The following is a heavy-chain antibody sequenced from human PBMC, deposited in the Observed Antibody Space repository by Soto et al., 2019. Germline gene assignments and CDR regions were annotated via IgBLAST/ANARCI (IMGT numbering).Heavy chain of an antibody. V-gene: IGHV3-74*01. J-gene: IGHJ6*02. Sequence: PGGSLRLSCAASGFTFSNFWMHWVRQAPGKWLVWVSRINSDGSSTNYAESVKGRSTISRDNAKNTLYLQMISLRAEDTAVYYCVRGYSYGSYPYYYYGMDVWGQGTTVTVSS. CDR3: VRGYSYGSYPYYYYGMDV. CDR2: INSDGSST. CDR1: GFTFSNFW. D-gene: IGHD5-18*01.